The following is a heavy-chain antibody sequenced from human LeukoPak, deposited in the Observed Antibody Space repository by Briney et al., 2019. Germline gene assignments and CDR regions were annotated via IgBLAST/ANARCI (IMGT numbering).Heavy chain of an antibody. V-gene: IGHV4-34*01. CDR2: IYYAGST. D-gene: IGHD4-17*01. Sequence: SETLTISCAVYGGSFSGYYWSWIRQPPGKGLEWLGSIYYAGSTYYNPSLKSRVTISVDTSKNQFSLKLSSVTAADTAVYYCAKLKRLSMTTVTLGVYDIWGQGTMVTVSS. CDR3: AKLKRLSMTTVTLGVYDI. J-gene: IGHJ3*02. CDR1: GGSFSGYY.